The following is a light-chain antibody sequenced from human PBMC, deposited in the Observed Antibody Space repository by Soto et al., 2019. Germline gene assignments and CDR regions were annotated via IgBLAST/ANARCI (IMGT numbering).Light chain of an antibody. CDR2: QTS. J-gene: IGKJ1*01. V-gene: IGKV3-11*01. CDR3: HQRQSWPRT. CDR1: QAINTR. Sequence: EIVLTQSPATLSSFPGDSVTLSCRASQAINTRLAWYQHRPGQAPRLLIYQTSLRAAGIPARFSASGSGTDFTLTISDVQPEEFALYDCHQRQSWPRTFGQGTKVDIK.